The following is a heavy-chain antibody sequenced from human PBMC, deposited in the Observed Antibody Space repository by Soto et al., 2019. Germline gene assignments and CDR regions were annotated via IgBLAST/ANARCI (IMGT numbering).Heavy chain of an antibody. CDR1: AYSISSGSY. Sequence: ETLSLTCTVSAYSISSGSYWAWIRQPPGKGPEWIASIYHGGTTFYNPSLKSRITISVDTSNNQFSLKLTSVTAADTAVYYCERVHVMVVAGSPFDYWGHGTLVTVSS. D-gene: IGHD6-19*01. V-gene: IGHV4-38-2*02. CDR2: IYHGGTT. CDR3: ERVHVMVVAGSPFDY. J-gene: IGHJ4*01.